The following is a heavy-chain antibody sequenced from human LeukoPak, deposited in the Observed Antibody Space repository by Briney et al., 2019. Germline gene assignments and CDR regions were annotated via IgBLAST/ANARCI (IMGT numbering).Heavy chain of an antibody. Sequence: SVKVSCKASGGTFSSYAISWVRQAPGQGLEWMGGIIPIFGTANYAQKFQGRVTITTDESTSTAYMELSSLRSEDTAMYYCARARGDPLYNWFDPWGQGTLVTVSS. CDR3: ARARGDPLYNWFDP. V-gene: IGHV1-69*05. D-gene: IGHD3-10*01. CDR2: IIPIFGTA. CDR1: GGTFSSYA. J-gene: IGHJ5*02.